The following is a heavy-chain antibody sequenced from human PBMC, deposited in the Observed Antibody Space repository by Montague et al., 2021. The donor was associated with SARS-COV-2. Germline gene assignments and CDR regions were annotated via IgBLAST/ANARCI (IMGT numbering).Heavy chain of an antibody. V-gene: IGHV4-34*01. Sequence: SETLSLTCAVYGGSFSGYYWNWIRQPPGKGLEWIGEISQSGNTKYNPSLQSRVSISLDTSRNQFSLKVRSVTAADTAIYYCARLGDGIVPSPILGLGPYYSFYYMDVWGKGTTVTVSS. CDR1: GGSFSGYY. CDR2: ISQSGNT. D-gene: IGHD2-2*02. CDR3: ARLGDGIVPSPILGLGPYYSFYYMDV. J-gene: IGHJ6*03.